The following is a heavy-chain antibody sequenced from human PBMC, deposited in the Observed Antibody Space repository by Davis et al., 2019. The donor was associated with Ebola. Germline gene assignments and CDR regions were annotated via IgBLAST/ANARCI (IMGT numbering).Heavy chain of an antibody. CDR2: ISAYNGNT. J-gene: IGHJ3*02. CDR1: GYTFTSYG. Sequence: ASVKVSCKASGYTFTSYGISWVRQAPGQGLEWMGWISAYNGNTNYAQKLQGRVTMTTDTSTSTAYMGLRSLRSDDTAVYYCARYYYDSSGYAFDIWGQGTMVTVSS. CDR3: ARYYYDSSGYAFDI. D-gene: IGHD3-22*01. V-gene: IGHV1-18*04.